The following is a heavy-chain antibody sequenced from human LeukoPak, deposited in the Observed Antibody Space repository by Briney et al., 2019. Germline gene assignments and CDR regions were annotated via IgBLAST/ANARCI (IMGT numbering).Heavy chain of an antibody. CDR2: INLCCSTT. J-gene: IGHJ6*03. CDR3: ARDPYSGNYGAYYYYYMDV. V-gene: IGHV3-48*04. Sequence: PGGSLILSCAASGFTFRSYEMSWIRQAPGTGLEGVSYINLCCSTTYYADSVKGRVTISRDNAKNSVYLQMDSLRVEDTAEYYCARDPYSGNYGAYYYYYMDVWGKGTTVTVSS. D-gene: IGHD1-26*01. CDR1: GFTFRSYE.